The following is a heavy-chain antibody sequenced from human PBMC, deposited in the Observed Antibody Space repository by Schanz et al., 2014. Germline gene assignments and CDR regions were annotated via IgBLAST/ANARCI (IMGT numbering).Heavy chain of an antibody. D-gene: IGHD6-25*01. CDR2: ISASGGDT. J-gene: IGHJ4*02. CDR1: EFTFSTDA. CDR3: AKVRYSSGWRGDYFDE. Sequence: EVQLVESGGGLVQPGGSLRLSCAASEFTFSTDAMSWVRQAPGKGLEWLSVISASGGDTYHADSVKGRFTISRDNSKNTLYLQMNSLRAEDTAVYYCAKVRYSSGWRGDYFDEWGQGTLVTVAS. V-gene: IGHV3-23*04.